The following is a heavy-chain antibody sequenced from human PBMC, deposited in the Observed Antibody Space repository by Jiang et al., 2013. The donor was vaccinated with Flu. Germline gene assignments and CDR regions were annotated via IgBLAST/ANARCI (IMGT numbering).Heavy chain of an antibody. CDR1: GGTFSSYA. D-gene: IGHD5-24*01. J-gene: IGHJ4*02. CDR2: IIPVFGTA. Sequence: SGAEVKKPGSSVKVSCKASGGTFSSYAISWVRQAPGQGLEWMGGIIPVFGTANYAQKFQGRVTLTADKSTNTAYMELSSLRSEGTAVYYCARDFRIGGDGYRHFDYWGQGTLVTVSS. V-gene: IGHV1-69*06. CDR3: ARDFRIGGDGYRHFDY.